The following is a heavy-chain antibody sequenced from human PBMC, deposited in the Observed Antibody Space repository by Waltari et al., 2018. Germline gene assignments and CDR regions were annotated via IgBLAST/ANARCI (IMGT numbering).Heavy chain of an antibody. J-gene: IGHJ4*02. CDR3: ARLSDFWSGYYPSGFDY. V-gene: IGHV4-59*08. CDR2: IYYSGRT. CDR1: GGSISSYY. Sequence: QVQLQESGPGLVKPSETLSLTCTVPGGSISSYYWNWIRQPPGKGLEWIGYIYYSGRTNYNPSLKSRVTISVDTSKNQFSLKLSSVTAADTAVYYCARLSDFWSGYYPSGFDYWGQGTLVTVSS. D-gene: IGHD3-3*01.